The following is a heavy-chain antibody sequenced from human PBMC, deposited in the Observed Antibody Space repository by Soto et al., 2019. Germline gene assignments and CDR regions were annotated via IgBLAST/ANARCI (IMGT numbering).Heavy chain of an antibody. CDR3: AKETDPRCCYGVDY. CDR2: IQGRDDTT. Sequence: EVQLLESGGGLVQPGGSLTLSCAASGFTFSTYAMVWVRQAPGKGLEWVSTIQGRDDTTFYADSVRGRFTISRDNSKNTMSLQMNTLRGDDTAVYYCAKETDPRCCYGVDYWGQGALVTVSS. CDR1: GFTFSTYA. J-gene: IGHJ4*02. D-gene: IGHD2-2*01. V-gene: IGHV3-23*01.